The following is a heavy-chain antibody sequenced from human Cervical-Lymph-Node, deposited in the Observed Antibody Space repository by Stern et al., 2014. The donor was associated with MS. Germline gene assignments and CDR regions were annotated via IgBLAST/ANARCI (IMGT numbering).Heavy chain of an antibody. Sequence: QVQLVQSGAEVKKPGSSVKVSCKASGGTFSSYAISWVRQAPGQGLEWMGGIIPIFGTANYAQKFQGRVTITADESTSTAYMELSSLRSEDTAVYYCARAPIQLFGSSYYYYYGMDVWGQGTTVTVSS. J-gene: IGHJ6*02. V-gene: IGHV1-69*01. CDR2: IIPIFGTA. CDR3: ARAPIQLFGSSYYYYYGMDV. CDR1: GGTFSSYA. D-gene: IGHD5-18*01.